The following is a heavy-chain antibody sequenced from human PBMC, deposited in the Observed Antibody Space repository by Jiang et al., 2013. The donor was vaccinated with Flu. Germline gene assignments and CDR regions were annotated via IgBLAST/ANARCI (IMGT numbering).Heavy chain of an antibody. CDR3: ARDTAMIGGLFDY. CDR2: INAGNGNT. CDR1: GYTFTSYA. D-gene: IGHD5-18*01. Sequence: EVKKPGASVKVSCKASGYTFTSYAMHWVRQAPGQRLEWMGWINAGNGNTKYSQKFQGRVTITRDTSASTAYMELSSLRSEDTAVYYCARDTAMIGGLFDYWGQGTLVTVSS. J-gene: IGHJ4*02. V-gene: IGHV1-3*01.